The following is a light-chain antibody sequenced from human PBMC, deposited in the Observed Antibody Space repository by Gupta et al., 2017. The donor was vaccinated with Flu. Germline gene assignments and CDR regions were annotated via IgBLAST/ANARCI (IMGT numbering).Light chain of an antibody. V-gene: IGLV1-51*02. CDR1: SSNIGNNY. Sequence: QSVLTLPPSVSAAPGPTVTISCFGSSSNIGNNYVSWYQQLPGTAPKLLIYENNKRPSGIPDRFSGSKSGTAATLGITGLQTGDEADYYCGTWDSSLSAGVFGTGTKVTVL. J-gene: IGLJ1*01. CDR3: GTWDSSLSAGV. CDR2: ENN.